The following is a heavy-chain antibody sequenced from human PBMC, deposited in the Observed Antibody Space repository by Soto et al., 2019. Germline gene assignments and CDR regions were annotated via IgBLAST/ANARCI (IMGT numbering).Heavy chain of an antibody. CDR2: IYYSGST. D-gene: IGHD3-3*01. CDR1: GGSISSYY. V-gene: IGHV4-59*08. CDR3: ARHDVGLGDDKYYFDY. Sequence: QVQLQESGPGLVKPSETLSLTCTVSGGSISSYYWSWIRQPPGKGLEWIGYIYYSGSTNYNPSLKSRVTISVDTSKNQFSLKLSSVTAADTAVYYCARHDVGLGDDKYYFDYWGQGTLVTVSS. J-gene: IGHJ4*02.